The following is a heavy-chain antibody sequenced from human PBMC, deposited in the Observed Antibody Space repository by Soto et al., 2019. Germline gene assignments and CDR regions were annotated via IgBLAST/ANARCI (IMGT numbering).Heavy chain of an antibody. Sequence: APLKLAWKTSGYTFSSYYIHCGRQTHGQGLEWMGIINPSGGSTSYAQKFQGRVTMTRDTSTSTVYMELSSLRSEDTAVYYCARENILTGYYKNWFDPCGQ. V-gene: IGHV1-46*01. CDR3: ARENILTGYYKNWFDP. J-gene: IGHJ5*02. CDR2: INPSGGST. D-gene: IGHD3-9*01. CDR1: GYTFSSYY.